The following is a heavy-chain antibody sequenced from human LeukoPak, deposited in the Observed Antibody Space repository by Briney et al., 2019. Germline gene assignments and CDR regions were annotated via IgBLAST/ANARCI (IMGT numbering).Heavy chain of an antibody. J-gene: IGHJ3*02. D-gene: IGHD4-17*01. Sequence: GGSLRLSCAASGFTFSDHYMDWVRQAPGKGLEWVGRTRNKANSYTTEYAASVKGRFTISRDDSKNSLYLQMNSLKTEDTAVYYSARVDYGDYDAFDIWGQGTMVTVSS. CDR1: GFTFSDHY. V-gene: IGHV3-72*01. CDR2: TRNKANSYTT. CDR3: ARVDYGDYDAFDI.